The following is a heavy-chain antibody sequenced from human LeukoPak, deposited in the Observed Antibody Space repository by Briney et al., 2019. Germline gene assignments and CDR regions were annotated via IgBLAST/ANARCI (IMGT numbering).Heavy chain of an antibody. CDR3: ARDFNYYGSGSFWFDP. V-gene: IGHV4-61*01. CDR2: IHYSGST. D-gene: IGHD3-10*01. Sequence: SETLSLTCTVSGGSFSSNSYYWGWLRQPPGRGLEWIGYIHYSGSTNYNPSLKSRVTISIDTSTHQFSLKLSSVTAADTAVYYCARDFNYYGSGSFWFDPRGQGTLVTVSS. CDR1: GGSFSSNSYY. J-gene: IGHJ5*02.